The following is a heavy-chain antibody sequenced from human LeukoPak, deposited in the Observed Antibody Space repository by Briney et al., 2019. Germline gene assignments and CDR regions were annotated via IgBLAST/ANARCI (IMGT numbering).Heavy chain of an antibody. J-gene: IGHJ4*02. V-gene: IGHV3-53*01. Sequence: GGSLRLSCAASGFTVSSNYMSWVRQAPGKGLEWVSVIYSGGSAYYADSVKGRFTISRDNSKNTLYLQMNSLRAEDTAVYYCARRNYYDSSGYLIGNTDYWGQGTLVTVSS. CDR3: ARRNYYDSSGYLIGNTDY. CDR2: IYSGGSA. D-gene: IGHD3-22*01. CDR1: GFTVSSNY.